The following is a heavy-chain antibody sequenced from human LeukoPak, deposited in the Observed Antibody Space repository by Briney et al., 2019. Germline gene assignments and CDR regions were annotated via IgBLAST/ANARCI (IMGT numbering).Heavy chain of an antibody. V-gene: IGHV3-9*01. D-gene: IGHD3-10*01. J-gene: IGHJ6*03. CDR2: ISWNSGRI. CDR1: GFTFDDYA. CDR3: ARGRMVRGVIHYYYYMDV. Sequence: PGRSLRLSCAASGFTFDDYAMHWVRQAPGKGLEWVSSISWNSGRIGYADSVRGRFSISRDNAKNSLYLQMNSLRAEDTALYYCARGRMVRGVIHYYYYMDVWGKGTTVTVSS.